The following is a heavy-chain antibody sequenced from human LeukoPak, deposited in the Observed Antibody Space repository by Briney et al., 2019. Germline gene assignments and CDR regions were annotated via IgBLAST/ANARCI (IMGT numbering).Heavy chain of an antibody. V-gene: IGHV3-23*01. J-gene: IGHJ4*02. CDR3: AKENNTQWEPYYYDSSGYFFWDY. CDR1: GFTFSSYG. Sequence: GGSLRLSCAASGFTFSSYGMSWVRQAPGKGLEWVSAISGSGGSTYYADSVKGRFTISRDNSKNTLYLQMNSLRAEDTAVYYCAKENNTQWEPYYYDSSGYFFWDYWGQGTLVTVSS. D-gene: IGHD3-22*01. CDR2: ISGSGGST.